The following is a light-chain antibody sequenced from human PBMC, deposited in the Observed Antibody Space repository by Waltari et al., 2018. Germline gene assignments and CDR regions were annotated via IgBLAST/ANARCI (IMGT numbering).Light chain of an antibody. V-gene: IGLV3-1*01. CDR3: QAWDSSTVV. CDR1: KLRDKD. Sequence: SYELTQPPSVSVSPGQTASITCPGDKLRDKDVSWYQLKPGQSPVLVIYQDSQRPSGIPERFSGSNSGNTATLTISGTQAMDEADYYCQAWDSSTVVFGGGTKLTVL. CDR2: QDS. J-gene: IGLJ2*01.